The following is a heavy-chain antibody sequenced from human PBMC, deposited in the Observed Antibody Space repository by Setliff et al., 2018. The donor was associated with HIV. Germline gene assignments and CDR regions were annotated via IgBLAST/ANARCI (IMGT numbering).Heavy chain of an antibody. Sequence: SETLSLTCAVSGGSISSVNWWSWVRQPPGKGLEWIGNIFYSGHTFYNPSLKSRVTISVDTSKNQFSLKLSSVTAADTAVYYCARGIAAAGRWGQGTLVTVSS. V-gene: IGHV4-4*02. J-gene: IGHJ4*02. CDR1: GGSISSVNW. D-gene: IGHD6-13*01. CDR2: IFYSGHT. CDR3: ARGIAAAGR.